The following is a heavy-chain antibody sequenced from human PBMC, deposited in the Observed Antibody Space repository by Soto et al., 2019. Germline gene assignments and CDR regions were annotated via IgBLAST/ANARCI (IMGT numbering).Heavy chain of an antibody. D-gene: IGHD2-2*01. V-gene: IGHV1-69*04. CDR1: GGTFSSYT. Sequence: SVKVSCKASGGTFSSYTISWVRQAPVQGLEWMGRIIPILGIANYAQKFQGRVTITADKSTSTAYMELSSLRSEDTAVYYCAREGLGCSSTSCSSWFDPWGQGTLVTVSS. J-gene: IGHJ5*02. CDR2: IIPILGIA. CDR3: AREGLGCSSTSCSSWFDP.